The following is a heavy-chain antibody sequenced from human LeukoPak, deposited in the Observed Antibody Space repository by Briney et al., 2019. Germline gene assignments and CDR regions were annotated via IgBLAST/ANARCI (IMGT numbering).Heavy chain of an antibody. Sequence: SGGSLKLSCAASGYTLSSYWMGWVRQAPGKGLEWLANTKEDGSEKYYVDSVKGRFTISRDNAKSSLYLQMKSLRAEDTAVYYCARAVASNWFDPWGQGTLVTVSS. D-gene: IGHD6-19*01. CDR3: ARAVASNWFDP. V-gene: IGHV3-7*01. J-gene: IGHJ5*02. CDR2: TKEDGSEK. CDR1: GYTLSSYW.